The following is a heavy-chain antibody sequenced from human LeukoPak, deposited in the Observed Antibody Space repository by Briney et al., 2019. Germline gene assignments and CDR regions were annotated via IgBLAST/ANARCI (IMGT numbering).Heavy chain of an antibody. CDR2: IRQDDK. Sequence: GGSLRLSCVASGFTFSNYWMSWVRQAPGKGPEWVASIRQDDKYYVDSVKGRFIISRDNAKNSLYLEMNSLRAEDTAVYYCAKRYSTSLAFDIWGQGTMVSVSS. CDR3: AKRYSTSLAFDI. V-gene: IGHV3-7*03. J-gene: IGHJ3*02. CDR1: GFTFSNYW. D-gene: IGHD6-13*01.